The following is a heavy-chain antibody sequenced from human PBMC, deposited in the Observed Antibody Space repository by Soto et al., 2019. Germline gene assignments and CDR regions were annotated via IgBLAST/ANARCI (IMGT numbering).Heavy chain of an antibody. J-gene: IGHJ4*02. V-gene: IGHV4-59*13. CDR3: ARSPSVSYGRRYLDS. Sequence: SETLSLTCTVYGGTISAYYWSWIRQPPGKKLEWIGNVFYSGNTNYNPSLESRVSVSVDTSNNHFSLKMTSVTAADTAVYYCARSPSVSYGRRYLDSWGQGPLVTVSS. CDR2: VFYSGNT. D-gene: IGHD2-8*01. CDR1: GGTISAYY.